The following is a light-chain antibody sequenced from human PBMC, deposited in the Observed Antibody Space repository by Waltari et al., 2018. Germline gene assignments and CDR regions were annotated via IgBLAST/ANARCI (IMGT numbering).Light chain of an antibody. V-gene: IGLV10-54*01. CDR3: AARDTSLNAWV. Sequence: QAGLTQPPSVSKDLRQTATLSCTGNSDNVGNKGAAWLQQHQGHPPKLLSYRDNNRPSGISERFSASTSGSTASLTITGLQPEDEADYYCAARDTSLNAWVFGGGTKVTVL. CDR1: SDNVGNKG. CDR2: RDN. J-gene: IGLJ3*02.